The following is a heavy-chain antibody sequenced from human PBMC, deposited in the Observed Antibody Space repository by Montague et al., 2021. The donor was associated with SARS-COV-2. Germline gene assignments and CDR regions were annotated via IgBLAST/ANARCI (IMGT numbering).Heavy chain of an antibody. V-gene: IGHV4-39*01. CDR2: IYYSGST. D-gene: IGHD3-22*01. CDR1: GGSISSSSYY. J-gene: IGHJ3*02. CDR3: ASPTYYYASSGSDAFDI. Sequence: SETLSLTCTVSGGSISSSSYYWGWLRQPPGKGLEWFGCIYYSGSTYSNPYLKSRVTISVDTSKNKFSLNLSSVTDADTAVYYCASPTYYYASSGSDAFDIWGQGAMVTVSS.